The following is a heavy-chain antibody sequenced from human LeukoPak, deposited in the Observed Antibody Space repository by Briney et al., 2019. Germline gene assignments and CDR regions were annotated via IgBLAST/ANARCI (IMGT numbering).Heavy chain of an antibody. CDR1: GFTSSGYW. CDR3: ARGVYAFDV. D-gene: IGHD6-6*01. J-gene: IGHJ3*01. Sequence: GGSLRLSCAASGFTSSGYWMTWVRQAPGTGLEWVTYMNEGGSEIYYLDSVKGRFTISRDNGKNSLYLQMNSLRVEDTAVYYCARGVYAFDVWGQGTMVTVSS. CDR2: MNEGGSEI. V-gene: IGHV3-7*01.